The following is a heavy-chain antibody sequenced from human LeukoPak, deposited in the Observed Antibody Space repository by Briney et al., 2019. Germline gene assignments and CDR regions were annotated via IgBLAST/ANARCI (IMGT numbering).Heavy chain of an antibody. Sequence: GGSLRLSCAASGFTFSSYAMHWVRQAPGKGLEWVAVISYDGSNKYYADSVKGRFTISRDNSKNTLYLQMNSLRAEDTAVYYCAREARIQLYNYYYYYMDVWGKGTTVTVSS. V-gene: IGHV3-30*04. CDR2: ISYDGSNK. CDR3: AREARIQLYNYYYYYMDV. D-gene: IGHD5-18*01. CDR1: GFTFSSYA. J-gene: IGHJ6*03.